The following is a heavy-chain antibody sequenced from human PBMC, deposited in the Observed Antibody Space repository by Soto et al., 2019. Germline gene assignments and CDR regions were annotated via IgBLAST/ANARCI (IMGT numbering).Heavy chain of an antibody. CDR2: ISGSGGST. V-gene: IGHV3-23*01. Sequence: EVQLLESGGGLVQPGGSLRLSCAASGFTFSSYAMNWVRQAPGKGLEWVSAISGSGGSTYYADSVKGRFTISRDNSKNTLYLQMNSLRAEDTAVYHCAKSQMRELPTGTFDYWGQGTLVTVSS. J-gene: IGHJ4*02. CDR3: AKSQMRELPTGTFDY. D-gene: IGHD1-26*01. CDR1: GFTFSSYA.